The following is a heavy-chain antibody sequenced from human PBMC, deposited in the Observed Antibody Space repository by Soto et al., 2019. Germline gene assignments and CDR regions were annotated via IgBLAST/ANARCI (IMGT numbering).Heavy chain of an antibody. J-gene: IGHJ4*02. CDR3: AKDRRSSGWYGEPLDY. CDR1: GFTFSSYG. D-gene: IGHD6-19*01. V-gene: IGHV3-30*18. Sequence: QVQLVESGGGVVQPGRSPRLSCAASGFTFSSYGMHWVRQAPGKGLEWVAVISYDGSNKYYADSVKGRFTISRDNSKNTLYLQMNSLRAEDTAVYYCAKDRRSSGWYGEPLDYWGQGTLVTVSS. CDR2: ISYDGSNK.